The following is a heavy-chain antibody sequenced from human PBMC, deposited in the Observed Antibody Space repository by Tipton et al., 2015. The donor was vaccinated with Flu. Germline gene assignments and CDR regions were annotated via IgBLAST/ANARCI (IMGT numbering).Heavy chain of an antibody. V-gene: IGHV4-34*01. J-gene: IGHJ5*02. CDR1: GGSFGDDY. Sequence: TLSLTCAVYGGSFGDDYWSWLRQSPGKRLEWLGEITQSGTTDYTPSLKSRVTISLDKSKNQFSLKLTSVTAADTAVYYCAREERGFRYFHYLVTGHWFAPWGQGTRVTVSS. CDR2: ITQSGTT. CDR3: AREERGFRYFHYLVTGHWFAP. D-gene: IGHD3-9*01.